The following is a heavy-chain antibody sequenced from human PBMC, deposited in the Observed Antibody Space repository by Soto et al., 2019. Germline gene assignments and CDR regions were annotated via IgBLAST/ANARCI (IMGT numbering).Heavy chain of an antibody. V-gene: IGHV4-59*01. CDR1: GGSISSYY. D-gene: IGHD6-19*01. J-gene: IGHJ4*02. Sequence: SETLYLTCTVSGGSISSYYWSWIRQPPGKGLEWIGYIYYSGSTNYNPSLKSRVTISVDTSKNQFSLKLSSVTAADTAVYYCARARPWVAVAGTFDYWGQGTLVTVSS. CDR3: ARARPWVAVAGTFDY. CDR2: IYYSGST.